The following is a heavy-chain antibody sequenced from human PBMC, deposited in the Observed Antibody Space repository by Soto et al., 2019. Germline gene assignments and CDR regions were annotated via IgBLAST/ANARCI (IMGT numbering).Heavy chain of an antibody. V-gene: IGHV2-5*02. D-gene: IGHD3-9*01. CDR2: IYWDNDK. CDR1: GFLLSTSGVG. J-gene: IGHJ5*02. CDR3: AHRVVWRPFDWFLGWFDP. Sequence: QITLKESGPPLVKPTQTLTLTCTFSGFLLSTSGVGVGWIRQPPGKALEWLALIYWDNDKRYSPSLSSRLTITKDTSKNQVVLTMTNMDPMDTGTYSCAHRVVWRPFDWFLGWFDPWGQGTPVTVSS.